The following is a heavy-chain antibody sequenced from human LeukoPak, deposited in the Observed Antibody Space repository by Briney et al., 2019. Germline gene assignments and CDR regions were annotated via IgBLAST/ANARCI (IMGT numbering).Heavy chain of an antibody. V-gene: IGHV3-30*02. Sequence: GGSLRLSCAATGFTFSNYGMHWVRQAPGKGLEWVAFIWYDGSNRYYADSVKGRFTISRDNSENTLFLQMSSLRTEDTAVYYCAKDPLGFCTRATCRYLDSWGQGTLVTVSS. D-gene: IGHD2-8*01. CDR2: IWYDGSNR. CDR3: AKDPLGFCTRATCRYLDS. CDR1: GFTFSNYG. J-gene: IGHJ4*02.